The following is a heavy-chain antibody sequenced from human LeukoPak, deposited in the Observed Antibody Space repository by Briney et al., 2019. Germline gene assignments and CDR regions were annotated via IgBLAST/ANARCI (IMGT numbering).Heavy chain of an antibody. J-gene: IGHJ4*02. Sequence: GGSLRLSCAASGFTFNSYAMNWVRQAPGKGLEWVSAISGRGGSTYYADYVKGRSAISRDNSKNMLYLQMNSLRAEDTAVYYCAKSMAGYCDSTIDNWGQGTLVTVSS. V-gene: IGHV3-23*01. CDR1: GFTFNSYA. CDR3: AKSMAGYCDSTIDN. CDR2: ISGRGGST. D-gene: IGHD2-2*01.